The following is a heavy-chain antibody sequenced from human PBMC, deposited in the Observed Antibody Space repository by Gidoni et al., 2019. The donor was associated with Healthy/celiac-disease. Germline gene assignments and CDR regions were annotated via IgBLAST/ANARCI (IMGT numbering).Heavy chain of an antibody. V-gene: IGHV3-30-3*01. CDR2: ISYDGSNK. J-gene: IGHJ4*02. D-gene: IGHD5-12*01. CDR3: AREKGVATRRGGFDY. Sequence: QVQLVESGGGVVQPGRSLRLSCAASGFTFSSYAMHWVRQAPGKGLEWVAVISYDGSNKYYADSVKGRFTISRDNSKNTLYLQMNSLRAEDTAVYYCAREKGVATRRGGFDYWGQGTLVTVSS. CDR1: GFTFSSYA.